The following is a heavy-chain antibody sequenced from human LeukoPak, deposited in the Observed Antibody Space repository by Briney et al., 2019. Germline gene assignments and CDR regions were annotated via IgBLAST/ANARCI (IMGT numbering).Heavy chain of an antibody. CDR1: GFTFRNAW. V-gene: IGHV3-53*01. CDR2: IYSGGST. CDR3: ARGISGWIFDY. D-gene: IGHD6-19*01. Sequence: GGSLRLSCAGSGFTFRNAWMSWVRQAPGKGLEWVSVIYSGGSTYYADSVKGRFTISRDNSKNTLYLQMNSLRAEDTAVYYCARGISGWIFDYWGQGTLVTVSS. J-gene: IGHJ4*02.